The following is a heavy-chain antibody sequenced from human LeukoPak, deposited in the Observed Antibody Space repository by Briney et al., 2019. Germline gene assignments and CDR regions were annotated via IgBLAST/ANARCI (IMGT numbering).Heavy chain of an antibody. J-gene: IGHJ4*02. V-gene: IGHV3-23*01. Sequence: GGSLRLSCAASGFTFSSYEMNWVRQAPGKGLEWVSAISGSGGSTYYADSVKGRFTISRDNSKNALYLQMNSLRAEDTAVYYCAELGAREFRPNFDYWGQGTLVSVSS. CDR1: GFTFSSYE. CDR3: AELGAREFRPNFDY. CDR2: ISGSGGST. D-gene: IGHD7-27*01.